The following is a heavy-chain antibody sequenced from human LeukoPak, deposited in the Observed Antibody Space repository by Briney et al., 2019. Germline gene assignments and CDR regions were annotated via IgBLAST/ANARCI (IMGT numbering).Heavy chain of an antibody. CDR1: GYTFINYW. CDR2: IFPDDSDT. J-gene: IGHJ5*02. CDR3: ARLSAVAGSGVQNWFDP. Sequence: GESLKISCEASGYTFINYWIAWVRQMPGKGLEWMGIIFPDDSDTRYNPSFQGQVTISADKSSNTAYLQWSSLTASDTAMYYCARLSAVAGSGVQNWFDPWGQGTLVTVSS. V-gene: IGHV5-51*01. D-gene: IGHD6-19*01.